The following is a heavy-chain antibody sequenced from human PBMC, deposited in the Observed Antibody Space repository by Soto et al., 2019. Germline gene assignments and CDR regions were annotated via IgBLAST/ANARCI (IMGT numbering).Heavy chain of an antibody. J-gene: IGHJ6*02. CDR3: ARGIEGWYQGRYYYGMDV. CDR2: ISYSGST. CDR1: GGSVSSGSYY. D-gene: IGHD6-19*01. V-gene: IGHV4-61*01. Sequence: QVQLQESGPGLVKPSETLSLTCTVSGGSVSSGSYYWSWIRQPPGKGLEWIGYISYSGSTNYNPPLKSRGTISVDTSTNQFALKLSSVPAADTAVYYCARGIEGWYQGRYYYGMDVWGQGTTVTVSS.